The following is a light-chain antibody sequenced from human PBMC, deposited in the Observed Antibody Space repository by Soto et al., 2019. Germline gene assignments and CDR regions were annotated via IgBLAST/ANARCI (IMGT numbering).Light chain of an antibody. CDR2: GND. V-gene: IGLV1-44*01. CDR1: TSNIGSYT. CDR3: AAWDDSLNGYV. Sequence: QSGLTQPPSASGTPGQRVTISCSGSTSNIGSYTVNWYQQLPGTAPKLLFYGNDQRPSGVPDRFSGSKSGTSASLAISGLQSEDEADYYCAAWDDSLNGYVFGAGTKLTVL. J-gene: IGLJ1*01.